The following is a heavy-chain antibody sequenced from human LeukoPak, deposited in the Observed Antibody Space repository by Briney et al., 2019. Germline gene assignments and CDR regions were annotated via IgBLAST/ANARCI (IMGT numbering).Heavy chain of an antibody. CDR1: GYSISSGYY. J-gene: IGHJ3*02. D-gene: IGHD5-12*01. CDR3: ARTVDTVATADAFDI. CDR2: IYHSGST. Sequence: KPSETLSLTCAVSGYSISSGYYWGWIRQPPGKGLEWIGSIYHSGSTYYNPSLKSRVTISIDTSKNQFSLKLSSVTAADTAVYYCARTVDTVATADAFDIWGQGTMVTVSS. V-gene: IGHV4-38-2*01.